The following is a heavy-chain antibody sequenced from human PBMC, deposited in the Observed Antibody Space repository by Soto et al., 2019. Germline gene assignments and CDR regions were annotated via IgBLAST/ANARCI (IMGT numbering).Heavy chain of an antibody. CDR1: GGTFSTYG. Sequence: QVQLVQSGAEVTKPGSSGKVSCKASGGTFSTYGITWVRQASGQGLEWMGGSIPIFGTIKFAQKFQGRLTITPDESTSTVYMELSSLTSEDTAVYYCASRERVDAFDVWGQGTMVTVSS. V-gene: IGHV1-69*01. CDR2: SIPIFGTI. D-gene: IGHD1-26*01. CDR3: ASRERVDAFDV. J-gene: IGHJ3*01.